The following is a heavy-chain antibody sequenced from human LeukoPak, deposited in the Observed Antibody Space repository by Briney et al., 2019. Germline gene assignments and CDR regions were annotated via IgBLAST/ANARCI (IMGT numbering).Heavy chain of an antibody. CDR1: RCTFSIYG. V-gene: IGHV3-30*02. CDR2: IRDDGSNK. Sequence: GGSLRLSCAASRCTFSIYGMHWVRQAPGKGLEWVAFIRDDGSNKYYADSVKGRFTISRDNSKNTLYPQMNSLRAEDTGVYDCAKEEGFSGSGSYDHNNWIDPWGEGTLVTVSS. J-gene: IGHJ5*02. D-gene: IGHD3-10*01. CDR3: AKEEGFSGSGSYDHNNWIDP.